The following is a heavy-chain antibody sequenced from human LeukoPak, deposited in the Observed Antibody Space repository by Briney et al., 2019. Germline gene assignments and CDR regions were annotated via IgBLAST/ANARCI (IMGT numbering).Heavy chain of an antibody. CDR2: ISPYNGNT. CDR3: AREMATIVNQFDY. D-gene: IGHD5-24*01. CDR1: GYTFHSYG. V-gene: IGHV1-18*01. Sequence: ASVKVSCKASGYTFHSYGISWVRQAPGQGLEWMGWISPYNGNTNYAQKLQGRVTMTTDTSTTTAYMELRSLRSDDTAVYYCAREMATIVNQFDYWGQGTLVTVSS. J-gene: IGHJ4*02.